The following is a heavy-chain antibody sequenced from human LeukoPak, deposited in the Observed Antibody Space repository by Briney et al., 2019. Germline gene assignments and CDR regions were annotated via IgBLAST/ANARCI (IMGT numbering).Heavy chain of an antibody. CDR2: INWNGGST. J-gene: IGHJ5*02. CDR1: GFTFDDYG. CDR3: ARDKGSSWYQSWFDP. Sequence: GGSLRLSCAASGFTFDDYGMGWVRQAPGKGLEWVSGINWNGGSTGYADSVKGRFTISRDNAKNSLYLQMNSLRAEDTALYYCARDKGSSWYQSWFDPWGQGTLVTVSS. V-gene: IGHV3-20*04. D-gene: IGHD6-13*01.